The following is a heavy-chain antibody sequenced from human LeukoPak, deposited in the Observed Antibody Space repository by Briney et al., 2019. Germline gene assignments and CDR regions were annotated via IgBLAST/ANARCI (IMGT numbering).Heavy chain of an antibody. D-gene: IGHD5-12*01. V-gene: IGHV6-1*01. J-gene: IGHJ5*02. CDR2: TYYRSKWYN. Sequence: SQTLSLTCAISGDSVSSNSADWNWIRQSPSRSLEWVGRTYYRSKWYNDNAVSVKSRITINPDTSKNQFSLQLNSVTPEDTAVYYCARERRYSGYDTSWFDPWGQGTLVTVSS. CDR3: ARERRYSGYDTSWFDP. CDR1: GDSVSSNSAD.